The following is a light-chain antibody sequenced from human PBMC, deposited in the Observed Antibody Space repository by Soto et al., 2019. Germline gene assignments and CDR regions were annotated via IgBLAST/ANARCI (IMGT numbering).Light chain of an antibody. V-gene: IGLV2-14*01. J-gene: IGLJ2*01. CDR3: SSYTSSNTLV. Sequence: QSALTQPASVSGSPGQSITISCTGTSFDVGGYYYVSWYQQQPGKAPKVLIYDVSDRPSGVSDRFSGSKSGITASLTICGLQAEDEADYYCSSYTSSNTLVFGGGTKLTVL. CDR1: SFDVGGYYY. CDR2: DVS.